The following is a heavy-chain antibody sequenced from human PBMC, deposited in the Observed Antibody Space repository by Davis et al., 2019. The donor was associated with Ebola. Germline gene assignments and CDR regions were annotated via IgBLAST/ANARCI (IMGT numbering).Heavy chain of an antibody. Sequence: SETLSLTCAVYGGSFSGYYWSWIRQPPVKGLEWIGEINHSGSTNYNPSLKSRVTISVDTSKNQFSLKLSSVTAADTAVYYCARGQITMVRGVIITAYYFDYWGQGTLVTVSS. CDR2: INHSGST. J-gene: IGHJ4*02. V-gene: IGHV4-34*01. CDR1: GGSFSGYY. D-gene: IGHD3-10*01. CDR3: ARGQITMVRGVIITAYYFDY.